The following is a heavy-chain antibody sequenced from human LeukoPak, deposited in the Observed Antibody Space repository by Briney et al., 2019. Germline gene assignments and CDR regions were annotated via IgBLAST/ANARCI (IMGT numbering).Heavy chain of an antibody. J-gene: IGHJ2*01. Sequence: PGRSLRLSCAASGFKFADYAMSWARQAPGKGLEWVSGISSSGSGGNTYYADSVKGRFTISRDSSKNTLFLHMNTLRAEDTAIYYCAKDRTVGASYWYFDLWGRGTLVTVSS. V-gene: IGHV3-23*01. CDR1: GFKFADYA. CDR3: AKDRTVGASYWYFDL. D-gene: IGHD1-26*01. CDR2: ISSSGSGGNT.